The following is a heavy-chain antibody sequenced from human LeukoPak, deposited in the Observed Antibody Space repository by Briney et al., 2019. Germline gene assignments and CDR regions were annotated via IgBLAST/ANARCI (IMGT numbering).Heavy chain of an antibody. J-gene: IGHJ3*02. CDR1: GGSISSYY. D-gene: IGHD3-16*01. CDR3: ARGSYELVWGTKVVAFDI. V-gene: IGHV4-59*01. CDR2: IYYSGST. Sequence: PSETLSLTCTVSGGSISSYYWSWIRQPPGKGLEWIGYIYYSGSTNYNPSLKSRVTISVDTSKNQFSLKLSSVSAADTAVYYCARGSYELVWGTKVVAFDIWGQGTMVTVSS.